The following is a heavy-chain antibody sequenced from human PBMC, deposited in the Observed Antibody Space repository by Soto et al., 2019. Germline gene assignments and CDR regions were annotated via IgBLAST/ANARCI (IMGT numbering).Heavy chain of an antibody. CDR3: VRNRIAAGTGSNFDY. CDR2: ISGSNNYI. J-gene: IGHJ4*02. D-gene: IGHD6-13*01. Sequence: PGGSLRLSCEASGFTFSDYYISWIRQAPGKGLEWLSYISGSNNYIKYADSVKGRFTISRGNAKKSLFLQMNNLRVDDTAVYYCVRNRIAAGTGSNFDYWGQGNLVTVSS. V-gene: IGHV3-11*06. CDR1: GFTFSDYY.